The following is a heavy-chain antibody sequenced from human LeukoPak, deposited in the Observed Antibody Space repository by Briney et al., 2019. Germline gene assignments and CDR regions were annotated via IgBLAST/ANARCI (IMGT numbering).Heavy chain of an antibody. CDR3: ARGYYDSSGYYLLGYYYYGMDV. V-gene: IGHV4-39*07. J-gene: IGHJ6*02. Sequence: SETLSLTCTVSGGSISSSYYYWGWIRQPPGKGLEWIGSIYYSGSTYYNPSLKSRVTISVDTSKNQFSLKLSSVTAADTAVYYCARGYYDSSGYYLLGYYYYGMDVWGQGTTVTVSS. CDR1: GGSISSSYYY. CDR2: IYYSGST. D-gene: IGHD3-22*01.